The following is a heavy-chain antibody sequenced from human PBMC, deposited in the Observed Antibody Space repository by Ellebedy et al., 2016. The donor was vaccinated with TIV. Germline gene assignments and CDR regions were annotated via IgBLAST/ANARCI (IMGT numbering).Heavy chain of an antibody. Sequence: SETLSLXCTVSGGSISISGYYWSWIRQLPGKGLEWIGYIYHSGTTYYNPSLNSRVAISLDTSKNQFSLKLNSVTAADTAVYYCARDRGRSYYFDYWGQGTLVTVSS. CDR2: IYHSGTT. CDR3: ARDRGRSYYFDY. CDR1: GGSISISGYY. D-gene: IGHD2-15*01. V-gene: IGHV4-31*03. J-gene: IGHJ4*02.